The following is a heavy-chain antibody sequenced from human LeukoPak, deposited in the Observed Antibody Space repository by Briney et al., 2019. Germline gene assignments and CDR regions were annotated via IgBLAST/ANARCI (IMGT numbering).Heavy chain of an antibody. CDR3: ARVEYQLLTWRHLGDY. J-gene: IGHJ4*02. CDR2: INHIGST. Sequence: KPSETLSLTCAVYGGSSSVYYWSWIRQPPGKGLECIGEINHIGSTNYNPSLKSRVTMSVDTSKNQFSLKLTSVTAADTAVYYCARVEYQLLTWRHLGDYWGQGTLVTVSS. CDR1: GGSSSVYY. V-gene: IGHV4-34*01. D-gene: IGHD2-2*01.